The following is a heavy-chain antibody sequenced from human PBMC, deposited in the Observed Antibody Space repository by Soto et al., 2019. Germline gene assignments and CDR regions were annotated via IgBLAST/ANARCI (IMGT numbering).Heavy chain of an antibody. CDR3: ARSGVVVPAAIDISYYYGMDV. Sequence: GESLTISCKGSGYSFTSYWIGWVRQMPGKGLEWMGIIYPGDSDTRYSPSFQGQVTISADKSISTAYLQWSSLKASDTAMYYCARSGVVVPAAIDISYYYGMDVWGQGTTVTFSS. J-gene: IGHJ6*02. CDR2: IYPGDSDT. V-gene: IGHV5-51*01. D-gene: IGHD2-2*02. CDR1: GYSFTSYW.